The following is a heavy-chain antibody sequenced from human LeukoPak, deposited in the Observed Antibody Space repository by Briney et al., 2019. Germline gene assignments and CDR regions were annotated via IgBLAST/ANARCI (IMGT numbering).Heavy chain of an antibody. CDR2: INHSGST. J-gene: IGHJ5*02. D-gene: IGHD3-3*01. Sequence: ASETLSLTCAVYGGSFSGYYWSWIRQPPGKGLEWIGEINHSGSTNYNPSLKSRVTISVDTSKNQFSLKLSSVTAADTAVYYCARKLRWRNNWFDPWGQGTLVTVSS. CDR3: ARKLRWRNNWFDP. CDR1: GGSFSGYY. V-gene: IGHV4-34*01.